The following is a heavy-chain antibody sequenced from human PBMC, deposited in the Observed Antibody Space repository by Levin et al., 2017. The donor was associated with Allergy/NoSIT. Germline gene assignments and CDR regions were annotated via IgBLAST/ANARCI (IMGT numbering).Heavy chain of an antibody. J-gene: IGHJ6*02. V-gene: IGHV6-1*01. CDR2: TYYRSKWYN. CDR3: ARGRGYCSGGSCYSDYYYYGMDV. Sequence: SQTLSLTCAISGDSVSSTSAAWNWIRQSPSRGLEWLGRTYYRSKWYNDYAVSVKSRITINPDTSKNQFSLQLNSVTPEDTAVYYCARGRGYCSGGSCYSDYYYYGMDVWGQGTTVTVSS. CDR1: GDSVSSTSAA. D-gene: IGHD2-15*01.